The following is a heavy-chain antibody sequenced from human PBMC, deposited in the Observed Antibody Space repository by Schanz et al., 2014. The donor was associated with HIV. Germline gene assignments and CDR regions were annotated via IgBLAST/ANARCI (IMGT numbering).Heavy chain of an antibody. V-gene: IGHV3-30-3*01. D-gene: IGHD1-20*01. CDR2: ISYDGSNK. J-gene: IGHJ6*02. CDR1: GFTFSDYA. CDR3: ARGEAITYYYHYYGMDV. Sequence: VQLLESGGGLVQPGGSLRLSCEASGFTFSDYAMSWARQAPGKGLEWVAVISYDGSNKNYADSVKGRLTISRDDSKNTVYLQMNSLRAEDTAVYYCARGEAITYYYHYYGMDVWGQGTTVTVSS.